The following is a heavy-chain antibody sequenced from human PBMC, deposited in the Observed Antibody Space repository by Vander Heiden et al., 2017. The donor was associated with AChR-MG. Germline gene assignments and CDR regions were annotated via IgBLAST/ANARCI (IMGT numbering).Heavy chain of an antibody. J-gene: IGHJ6*02. CDR1: GFSLSNARMG. D-gene: IGHD3-10*01. CDR2: IFSNDEK. CDR3: ARISKRVRNYYYYGMDA. Sequence: QVTLKESGPVLVKPTETLTLTCTVSGFSLSNARMGVSWIRQPPGKALEWLAHIFSNDEKSYSTSLKSRLTISKDTSKSQVVLTMTNMDPVDTATYYCARISKRVRNYYYYGMDAWGQGTTVTVSS. V-gene: IGHV2-26*01.